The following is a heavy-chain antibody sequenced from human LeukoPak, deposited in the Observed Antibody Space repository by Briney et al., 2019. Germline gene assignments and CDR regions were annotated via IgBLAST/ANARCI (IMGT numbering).Heavy chain of an antibody. V-gene: IGHV3-30*18. CDR1: GFSFNTHG. J-gene: IGHJ1*01. CDR2: ISYDGSNK. CDR3: AKDLNTYRYDSRDLQH. D-gene: IGHD3-22*01. Sequence: GGSLRLSCAASGFSFNTHGMHWVRQGPGKGLEWVAVISYDGSNKWYADSVKGRFTISRDNSKNTLYLQMNSLRPEDTAVYFCAKDLNTYRYDSRDLQHWGQGILVTVSS.